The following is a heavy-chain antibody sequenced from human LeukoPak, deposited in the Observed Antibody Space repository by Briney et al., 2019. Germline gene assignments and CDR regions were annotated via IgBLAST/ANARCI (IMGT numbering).Heavy chain of an antibody. CDR1: GGTFSSYA. V-gene: IGHV1-69*04. D-gene: IGHD1-20*01. CDR2: IIPILGIA. Sequence: RASVKVSCKASGGTFSSYAISWVRQAPGQGLEWMGRIIPILGIANYAQKFQGRVTITADKSTSTAYMELSSLRSEDTAVYYCARDRGITGTTGYGGQGTLVTVSS. CDR3: ARDRGITGTTGY. J-gene: IGHJ4*02.